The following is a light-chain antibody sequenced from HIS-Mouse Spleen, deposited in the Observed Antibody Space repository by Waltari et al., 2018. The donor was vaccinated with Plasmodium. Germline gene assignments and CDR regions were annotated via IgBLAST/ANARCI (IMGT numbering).Light chain of an antibody. CDR3: QQSYSTPT. Sequence: DIQMTQSPSSLSASVGDRVTITCQASQSISSYLNWYQQKPRKAPKLLIYAASSLQSGVPSRFSGSGSGTDFTLTISSLQPEDFATYYCQQSYSTPTFGQGTKLEIK. J-gene: IGKJ2*01. V-gene: IGKV1-39*01. CDR1: QSISSY. CDR2: AAS.